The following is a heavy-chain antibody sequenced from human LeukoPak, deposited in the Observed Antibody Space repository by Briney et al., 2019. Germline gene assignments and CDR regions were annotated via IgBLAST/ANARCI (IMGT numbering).Heavy chain of an antibody. Sequence: PSQTLSLTCTVSGGSISSGGYYWSWIRQHPGKGLEWIGYIYYSGSTYYNPSLKSRVTISVDTSKNQFSLKLSSVTAADTAVYYCARGLYSFGAPGSATRFDPWGQGTLVTVSS. CDR2: IYYSGST. CDR1: GGSISSGGYY. J-gene: IGHJ5*02. V-gene: IGHV4-31*03. D-gene: IGHD3-10*01. CDR3: ARGLYSFGAPGSATRFDP.